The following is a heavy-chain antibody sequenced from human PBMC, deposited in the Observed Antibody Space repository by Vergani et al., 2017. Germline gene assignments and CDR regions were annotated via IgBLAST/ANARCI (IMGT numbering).Heavy chain of an antibody. CDR3: ATKSCGTPGCQIGYFRE. CDR2: ISYDGTQK. D-gene: IGHD1-1*01. J-gene: IGHJ1*01. Sequence: QVHLVESGGCVVQPGRSLILSCVVSGFTSSYYGMHWVRQAPGKGLEWVAVISYDGTQKYYADSVKGRITISRDNSKSTLYLQMNSLRTEDTAVYYCATKSCGTPGCQIGYFREWGQGTLVTVSS. V-gene: IGHV3-30*03. CDR1: GFTSSYYG.